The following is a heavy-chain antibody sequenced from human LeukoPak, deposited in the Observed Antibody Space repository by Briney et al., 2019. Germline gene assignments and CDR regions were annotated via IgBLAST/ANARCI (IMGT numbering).Heavy chain of an antibody. D-gene: IGHD3-10*01. Sequence: GGSLRLSCAATGFTLSGHSMNWVRQAPGKGLDWVSSISPTSAYIYYQDSVKGRFTISRDDAKNSLYLEMDSLRAEDTAVYYCAKEMGHSPHSSGTYWSDGGVGLDYWGQGTLVTVSS. V-gene: IGHV3-21*04. CDR2: ISPTSAYI. CDR3: AKEMGHSPHSSGTYWSDGGVGLDY. J-gene: IGHJ4*02. CDR1: GFTLSGHS.